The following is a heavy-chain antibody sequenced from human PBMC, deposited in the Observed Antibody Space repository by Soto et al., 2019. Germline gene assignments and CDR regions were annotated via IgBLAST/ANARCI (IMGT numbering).Heavy chain of an antibody. CDR3: ARVVGATQMDFDY. Sequence: GGSLRLSCAASGFTFSSYWMTWVRQAPGKGLEWVANIKQDGSEKYYVDSVRGRFTMSRDNAKNSLYLQMNSLRAEDTAVYYCARVVGATQMDFDYWGQGTLVTVSS. CDR1: GFTFSSYW. CDR2: IKQDGSEK. V-gene: IGHV3-7*01. D-gene: IGHD1-26*01. J-gene: IGHJ4*02.